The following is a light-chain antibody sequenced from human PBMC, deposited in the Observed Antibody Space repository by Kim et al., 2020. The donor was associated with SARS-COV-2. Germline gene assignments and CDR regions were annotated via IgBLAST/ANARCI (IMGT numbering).Light chain of an antibody. Sequence: TVTVSCTRSSGGIASNQLRWNQQRPGSAPTTVIYEDSLRASGVPDRFSGSIDSSSNSASLTISGLKTEDEADYYCQSYDSRFWVFGGGTQLTVL. CDR3: QSYDSRFWV. V-gene: IGLV6-57*03. CDR1: SGGIASNQ. CDR2: EDS. J-gene: IGLJ3*02.